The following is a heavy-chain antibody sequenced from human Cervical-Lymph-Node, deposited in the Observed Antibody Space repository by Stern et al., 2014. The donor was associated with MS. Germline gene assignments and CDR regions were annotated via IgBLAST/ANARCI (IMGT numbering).Heavy chain of an antibody. V-gene: IGHV3-33*01. Sequence: VQLVESGGDVVQPGKSLRLSCAASGLTFSNYGMHWVRQAPGKGLEWVAVIWRDGSEKYYADAVKGRFTVSRDNSKNTVYLEMNSLRAEDTALYCCATISPVDYWGQGTLVIVSS. CDR2: IWRDGSEK. D-gene: IGHD3-9*01. CDR3: ATISPVDY. CDR1: GLTFSNYG. J-gene: IGHJ4*02.